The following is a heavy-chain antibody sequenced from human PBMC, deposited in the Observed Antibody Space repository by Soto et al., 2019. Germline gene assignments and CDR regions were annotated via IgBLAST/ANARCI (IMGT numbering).Heavy chain of an antibody. V-gene: IGHV1-3*01. CDR1: GYTFTSYA. CDR3: TCITMVRGVTENWFDP. D-gene: IGHD3-10*01. CDR2: INAGNGNT. J-gene: IGHJ5*02. Sequence: ASVKVSCKASGYTFTSYAMHWVRQAPGQRLEWMGWINAGNGNTKYSQKFQGRVTITRDTSASTAYMELSSLRSEDTAVYYCTCITMVRGVTENWFDPWGQGTLVTVSS.